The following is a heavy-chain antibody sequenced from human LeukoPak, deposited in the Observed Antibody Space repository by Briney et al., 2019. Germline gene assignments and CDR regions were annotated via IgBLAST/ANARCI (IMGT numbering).Heavy chain of an antibody. CDR2: ISGSGGST. CDR1: GFTFSSYA. CDR3: AKYKQQLVRTNYFDY. J-gene: IGHJ4*02. D-gene: IGHD6-13*01. Sequence: GESLRLSCAASGFTFSSYAMSWVRQAPGKGLEWVSAISGSGGSTYYADSVKGRFTISRDNSKNTLYLQMNSLRAEDTAVYYCAKYKQQLVRTNYFDYWGQGTLVTVSS. V-gene: IGHV3-23*01.